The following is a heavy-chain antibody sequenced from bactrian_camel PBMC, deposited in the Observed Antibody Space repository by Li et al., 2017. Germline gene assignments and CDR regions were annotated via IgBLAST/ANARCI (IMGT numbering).Heavy chain of an antibody. CDR3: VRGDWGALGY. CDR1: GFAFSNYY. CDR2: IYSDGSNT. Sequence: HVQLVESGGGLVQPGGSLGLSCAASGFAFSNYYITWVRQAPGKGLEWLSSIYSDGSNTLYADSVKGRFAISRHNDNDTVFLQTNSLKTEDTAVYYCVRGDWGALGYWGKGTQVTVS. D-gene: IGHD5*01. J-gene: IGHJ6*01. V-gene: IGHV3-2*01.